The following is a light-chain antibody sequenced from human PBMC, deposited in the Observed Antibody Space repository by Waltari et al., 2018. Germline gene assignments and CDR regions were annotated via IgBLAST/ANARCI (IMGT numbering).Light chain of an antibody. V-gene: IGKV1-16*02. CDR3: QHYEFFPAT. CDR1: QGINNY. Sequence: TQSPCSLSSSAGETVTLTCRASQGINNYLAWYQQKPGKAPKPLIYGASTLQSGISANFSGSGSGTDFTLTINSLEAEDFAMYYCQHYEFFPATFGQGTKVEI. J-gene: IGKJ1*01. CDR2: GAS.